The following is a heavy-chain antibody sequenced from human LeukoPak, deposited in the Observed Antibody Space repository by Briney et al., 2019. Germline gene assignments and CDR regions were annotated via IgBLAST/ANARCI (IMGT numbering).Heavy chain of an antibody. CDR2: INPNSGGT. V-gene: IGHV1-2*02. Sequence: ASVTVSCKASGYTFTGYYMHWVRQAPGQGLEWMGWINPNSGGTNYAQKFQGRVTMTRDTSISTAYMEPSRLRSDDTAVYYCARGSLGYCSSTSCHWGGWFDPWGQGTLVTVSS. CDR1: GYTFTGYY. J-gene: IGHJ5*02. D-gene: IGHD2-2*01. CDR3: ARGSLGYCSSTSCHWGGWFDP.